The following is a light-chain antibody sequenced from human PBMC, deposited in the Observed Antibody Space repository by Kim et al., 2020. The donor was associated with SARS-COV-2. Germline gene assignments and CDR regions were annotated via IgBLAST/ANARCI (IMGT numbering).Light chain of an antibody. Sequence: QSVLTQPPSASGTPGQTVTISCSGSRSNVGRNFVNWYQHRPGTAPKILIHKTDQRPSGVPDRFSGTKSGTSASLAISGLQSEDAADYYCTAWDDSLNGHVIFGGGTKLTVL. J-gene: IGLJ2*01. CDR3: TAWDDSLNGHVI. CDR1: RSNVGRNF. V-gene: IGLV1-44*01. CDR2: KTD.